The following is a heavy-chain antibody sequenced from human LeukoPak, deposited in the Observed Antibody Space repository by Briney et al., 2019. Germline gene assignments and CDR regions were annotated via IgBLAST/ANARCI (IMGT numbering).Heavy chain of an antibody. J-gene: IGHJ5*02. V-gene: IGHV4-59*12. Sequence: SETLSLTCTVSGGSISNYYWNWIRQPPGKGLEWIGYIYYSGSTNYNPSLKSRVTFSLDTSKNQFSLKLSSVTAADTAVYYCARGYYDYVWGSYRPKRFDPWGQGTLVTVSS. CDR1: GGSISNYY. D-gene: IGHD3-16*02. CDR2: IYYSGST. CDR3: ARGYYDYVWGSYRPKRFDP.